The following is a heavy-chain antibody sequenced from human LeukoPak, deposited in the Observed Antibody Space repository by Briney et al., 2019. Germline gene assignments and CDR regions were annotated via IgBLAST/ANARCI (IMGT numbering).Heavy chain of an antibody. J-gene: IGHJ5*02. Sequence: SVKVSCKASGYIFTNNAMNWVRQAPGQGLEWMGGIIPIFGTANYAQKFQGRVTIIADESTSTAYMELSSLRSEDTAVYYCARGYQVGATPLFDPWGQGTLVTVSS. CDR3: ARGYQVGATPLFDP. V-gene: IGHV1-69*13. CDR1: GYIFTNNA. CDR2: IIPIFGTA. D-gene: IGHD1-26*01.